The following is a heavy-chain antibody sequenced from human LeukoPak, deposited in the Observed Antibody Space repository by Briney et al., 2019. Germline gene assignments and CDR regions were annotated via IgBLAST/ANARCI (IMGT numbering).Heavy chain of an antibody. CDR1: GFTFSSYA. Sequence: GGSLRLSCAASGFTFSSYAMSWVRQAPGKGLEWASAISGSGGSTYYADSVKGRFTISRDNSKNTLYLQMNSLRAEDTAVYYCAKDRITIFGVVNSASGMDVWGQGTTVTVSS. CDR2: ISGSGGST. D-gene: IGHD3-3*01. V-gene: IGHV3-23*01. J-gene: IGHJ6*02. CDR3: AKDRITIFGVVNSASGMDV.